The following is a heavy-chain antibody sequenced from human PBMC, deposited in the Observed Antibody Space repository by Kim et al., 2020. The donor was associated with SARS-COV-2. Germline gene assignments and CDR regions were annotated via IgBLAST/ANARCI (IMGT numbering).Heavy chain of an antibody. V-gene: IGHV4-59*13. CDR1: NDSINSYY. Sequence: SETLSLTCIISNDSINSYYWSWVRQPPGKGLEWIGCIHYTGNTNYNPFFKSRVTISVDMSKNQFSLKVTSVTAADTAISYCARSSPFSSGPLFYYGMDVWGQGTTVTVSS. D-gene: IGHD3-22*01. J-gene: IGHJ6*02. CDR3: ARSSPFSSGPLFYYGMDV. CDR2: IHYTGNT.